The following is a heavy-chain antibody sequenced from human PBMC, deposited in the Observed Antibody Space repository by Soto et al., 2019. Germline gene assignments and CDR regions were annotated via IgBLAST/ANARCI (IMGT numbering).Heavy chain of an antibody. Sequence: ASVKVSCKVSGYTLTELSMHCVRQAPGKGLEWMGGFDPEDGETIYAQKFQGRVTMTEDTSTDTAYMELSSLRSEDTAVYYCATLTIFGASLDYWGQGTLVTVSS. CDR3: ATLTIFGASLDY. D-gene: IGHD3-3*01. J-gene: IGHJ4*02. CDR1: GYTLTELS. V-gene: IGHV1-24*01. CDR2: FDPEDGET.